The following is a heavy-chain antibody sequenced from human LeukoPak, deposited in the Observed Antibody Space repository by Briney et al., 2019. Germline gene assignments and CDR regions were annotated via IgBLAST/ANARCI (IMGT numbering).Heavy chain of an antibody. Sequence: SGTLSLTCAVSGASINSNYWWSWVRQSPGKGLEWIGEISHTGSAHYNPSLENRVTILRDKSKNQFSLMLRSATTADTAVYYCARHYDFWSGYNYWGQGTLVTVAS. CDR2: ISHTGSA. CDR1: GASINSNYW. J-gene: IGHJ4*02. CDR3: ARHYDFWSGYNY. D-gene: IGHD3-3*01. V-gene: IGHV4-4*02.